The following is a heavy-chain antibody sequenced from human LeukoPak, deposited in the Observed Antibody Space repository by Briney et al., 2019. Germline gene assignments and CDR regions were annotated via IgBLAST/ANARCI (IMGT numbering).Heavy chain of an antibody. Sequence: GGSLRLSCAASGFTFSDYYMSWIRQAPGKGLEWVSYISSSSSYTNYADSVKGRFTISRDNAKNSLYLQMNSLRAEDTAVYYCARAPSSLIMYYFDYWGQGTLVTVSS. D-gene: IGHD2-8*01. CDR2: ISSSSSYT. CDR3: ARAPSSLIMYYFDY. V-gene: IGHV3-11*06. CDR1: GFTFSDYY. J-gene: IGHJ4*02.